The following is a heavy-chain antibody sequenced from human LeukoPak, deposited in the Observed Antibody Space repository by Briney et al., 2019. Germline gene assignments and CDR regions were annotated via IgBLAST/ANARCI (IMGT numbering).Heavy chain of an antibody. CDR3: AKGEYSRSPSYYYMDV. CDR1: GFTFSSYG. CDR2: IRYDGSNK. V-gene: IGHV3-30*02. Sequence: PAGSLRLSCAASGFTFSSYGMHWVRQAPAKGLEWVAFIRYDGSNKYYADSVKGRFTITRDNSKNTLYLQMNSLRAEDTAVYYCAKGEYSRSPSYYYMDVWGKGTTVTISS. D-gene: IGHD6-6*01. J-gene: IGHJ6*03.